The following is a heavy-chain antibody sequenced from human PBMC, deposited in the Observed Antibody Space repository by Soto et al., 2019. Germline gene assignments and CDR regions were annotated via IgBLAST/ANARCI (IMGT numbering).Heavy chain of an antibody. CDR1: GGTFSSYA. J-gene: IGHJ6*02. CDR2: IIPIFGTA. V-gene: IGHV1-69*06. Sequence: SVKVSCKXSGGTFSSYAISWVRQAPGQGLEWMGGIIPIFGTANYAQKFQGRVTITADKSTSTAYMELSSLRSEDTAVYYCARARIAAAGTRNYGMGVWGQGTTVTVSS. CDR3: ARARIAAAGTRNYGMGV. D-gene: IGHD6-13*01.